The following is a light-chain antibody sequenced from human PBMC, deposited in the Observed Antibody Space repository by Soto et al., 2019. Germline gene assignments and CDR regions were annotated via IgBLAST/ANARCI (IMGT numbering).Light chain of an antibody. J-gene: IGKJ1*01. CDR1: QSVSSN. Sequence: EIVMTQSPATLSVSPGDRATLSCRASQSVSSNLAWYQQKPGQPPRLLIYGASTRATGIPARFSGSGSVTESTLTISSLQSEDFAIYYCQQYDYWPVTFGQGTRV. CDR3: QQYDYWPVT. CDR2: GAS. V-gene: IGKV3-15*01.